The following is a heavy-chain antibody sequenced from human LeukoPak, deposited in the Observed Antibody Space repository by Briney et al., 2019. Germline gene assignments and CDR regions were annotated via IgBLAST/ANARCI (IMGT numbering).Heavy chain of an antibody. Sequence: GGSLRLSCAASGFTVSSNYMSWVRQAPGKGLEWVSVIYSGGSTYYADSVKGRFTISRDNSKNTLYLQMNSLRAEDTAVYYCARSPPAHYYDSSGYYGGNYWGQGTLVTVS. D-gene: IGHD3-22*01. CDR2: IYSGGST. CDR1: GFTVSSNY. CDR3: ARSPPAHYYDSSGYYGGNY. V-gene: IGHV3-66*01. J-gene: IGHJ4*02.